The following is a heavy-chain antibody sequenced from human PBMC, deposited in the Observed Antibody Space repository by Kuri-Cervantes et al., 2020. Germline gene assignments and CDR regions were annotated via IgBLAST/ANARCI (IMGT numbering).Heavy chain of an antibody. CDR1: GGSFSGYK. CDR2: INHSGRT. D-gene: IGHD2-15*01. V-gene: IGHV4-34*01. CDR3: ARAFKPPVGLLRACAAFDI. Sequence: GSLRLSCAVYGGSFSGYKWSWIRQPPGKGLEWIGEINHSGRTNYNPSLKSRVTISVDTSKNQFSLKMSSVTAADTAVYYCARAFKPPVGLLRACAAFDIWGQGTMVTVSS. J-gene: IGHJ3*02.